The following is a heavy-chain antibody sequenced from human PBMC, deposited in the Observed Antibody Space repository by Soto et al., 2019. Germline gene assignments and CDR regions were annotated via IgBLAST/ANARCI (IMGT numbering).Heavy chain of an antibody. Sequence: QVQLVQSGAEVKKPGASVKVSCKASGYTFTSYDINWVRQATGQGREWMGWMNPNSGNTGYAQKFQGRVTMTRNTSISTAYMELSSLRYEDTAVYYCARGPVSGYCSGGSCSWAFDIWGQGTMVTVSS. J-gene: IGHJ3*02. D-gene: IGHD2-15*01. V-gene: IGHV1-8*01. CDR3: ARGPVSGYCSGGSCSWAFDI. CDR1: GYTFTSYD. CDR2: MNPNSGNT.